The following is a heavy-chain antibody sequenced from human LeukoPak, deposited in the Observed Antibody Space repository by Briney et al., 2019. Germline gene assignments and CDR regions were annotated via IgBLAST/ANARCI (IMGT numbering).Heavy chain of an antibody. CDR1: GFTFSRYW. D-gene: IGHD1-26*01. CDR2: IDPDDSGS. CDR3: ASSGSYRFDY. V-gene: IGHV3-74*01. J-gene: IGHJ4*02. Sequence: GGSLRLSCAASGFTFSRYWMHWVRQAPGEGLVWVSRIDPDDSGSSYADSVKGRFTISRDNAKNTLWLQMNSLRADDTAVYYCASSGSYRFDYWGQGTLVTVSS.